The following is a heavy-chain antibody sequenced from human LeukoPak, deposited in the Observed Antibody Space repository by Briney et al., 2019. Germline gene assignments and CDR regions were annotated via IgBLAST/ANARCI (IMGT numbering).Heavy chain of an antibody. D-gene: IGHD6-6*01. CDR3: AARRQLALLDY. V-gene: IGHV3-74*01. CDR1: GFTFSSYW. J-gene: IGHJ4*02. CDR2: INTDGRTT. Sequence: PGGSLRLSCAASGFTFSSYWMHWVRQAPGKGLVCVSRINTDGRTTTYADSVKGRFTISRDNAKNTLYLQMNTLRAEDTAVYYCAARRQLALLDYWGQGTLVTVSS.